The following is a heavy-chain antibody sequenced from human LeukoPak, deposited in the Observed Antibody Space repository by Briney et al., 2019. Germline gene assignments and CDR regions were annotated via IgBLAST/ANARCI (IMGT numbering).Heavy chain of an antibody. CDR1: GFTFSTYS. J-gene: IGHJ4*02. V-gene: IGHV3-21*01. D-gene: IGHD3-22*01. Sequence: GGSLRLSCAASGFTFSTYSMNWVRQAPGKGLEWVSSISSGSNFIYYADSVKGRFTISRDNAKNSLYLQMNSLRAEDTAVYYCARDIGSEDDSSGYYGFDYWGQGTLVTVSS. CDR2: ISSGSNFI. CDR3: ARDIGSEDDSSGYYGFDY.